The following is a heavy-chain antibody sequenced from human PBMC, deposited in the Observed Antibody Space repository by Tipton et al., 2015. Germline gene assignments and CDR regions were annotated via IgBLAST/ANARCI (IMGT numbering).Heavy chain of an antibody. J-gene: IGHJ4*02. V-gene: IGHV4-31*03. CDR3: ARSGDTYSDY. Sequence: TLSLTCTVSGDSMTTGIYYWSWNRQHPGKGLEWIGYIYHSGITYYNPSLKSRLTISLDKSRSRFSLQLSSVTAADTAVYYCARSGDTYSDYWGQGTLVTVSS. CDR1: GDSMTTGIYY. D-gene: IGHD4-11*01. CDR2: IYHSGIT.